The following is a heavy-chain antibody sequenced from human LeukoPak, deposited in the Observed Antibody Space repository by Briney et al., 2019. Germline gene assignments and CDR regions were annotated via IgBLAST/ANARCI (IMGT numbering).Heavy chain of an antibody. J-gene: IGHJ6*03. D-gene: IGHD3-3*01. CDR1: GYTFTGYY. CDR2: INPNSGGT. Sequence: GASVKVSCKASGYTFTGYYMHWVRQAPGQGLEWMGWINPNSGGTNYAQKLQGRVTMTTDTSTSTAYMELRSLRSDDTAVYYCARESVPYYDFWSGHYYYYYMDVWGKGTTVTVSS. CDR3: ARESVPYYDFWSGHYYYYYMDV. V-gene: IGHV1-2*02.